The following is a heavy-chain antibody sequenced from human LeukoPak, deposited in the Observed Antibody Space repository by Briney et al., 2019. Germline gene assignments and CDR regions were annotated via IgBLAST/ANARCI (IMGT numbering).Heavy chain of an antibody. CDR2: IIPILGIA. V-gene: IGHV1-69*04. Sequence: TVKVSCKASGGTFSSYATSWVRQAPGQGLEWMGRIIPILGIANYAQKFQGRVTITADKSTSTAYMELSSLRSEDTAVYYCARTVVTAMAYDLDYWGQGTLVTVSS. CDR1: GGTFSSYA. CDR3: ARTVVTAMAYDLDY. J-gene: IGHJ4*02. D-gene: IGHD5-18*01.